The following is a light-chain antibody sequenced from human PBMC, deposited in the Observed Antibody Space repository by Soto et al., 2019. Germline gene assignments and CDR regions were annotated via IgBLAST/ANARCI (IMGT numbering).Light chain of an antibody. Sequence: QSVLTQPASVSGSPGQSITTSRTGASSDVGGYNYVSWYQQHPGKAPKVLISDVSNRPSGISNRFSGSKSGNTASLTISGLQAEDEADYYCSSYTSIDTWVFGTGTKVTVL. CDR2: DVS. CDR1: SSDVGGYNY. J-gene: IGLJ1*01. CDR3: SSYTSIDTWV. V-gene: IGLV2-14*01.